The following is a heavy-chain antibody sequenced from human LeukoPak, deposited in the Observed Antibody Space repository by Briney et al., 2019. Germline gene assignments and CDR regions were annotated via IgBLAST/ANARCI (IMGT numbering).Heavy chain of an antibody. D-gene: IGHD2-21*01. CDR3: AREGEGFEYYFDY. V-gene: IGHV4-34*01. Sequence: SETLSLTCAVYGGSFSGYYWSWIRQPPGKGLEWIGEINHSGSTNYNPSLKSRVTISVDTSKNQFSLKLSSVTAADTAVYYCAREGEGFEYYFDYWGQGTLVTVSS. CDR1: GGSFSGYY. J-gene: IGHJ4*02. CDR2: INHSGST.